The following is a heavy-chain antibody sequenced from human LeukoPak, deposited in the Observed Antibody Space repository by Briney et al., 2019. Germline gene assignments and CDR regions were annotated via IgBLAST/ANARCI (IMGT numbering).Heavy chain of an antibody. V-gene: IGHV3-30*01. CDR2: ISSDGSKT. CDR1: GFIFSNYA. CDR3: ARDSTYWYDSGSSGPHYFDY. D-gene: IGHD3-10*01. Sequence: GGSLILYCAASGFIFSNYAMHWVGQAPGKGLEGVALISSDGSKTYHADSVKGRFSISIENSKNTLYLQLNSMRSEDTSRYYSARDSTYWYDSGSSGPHYFDYWGQGTLVTVSS. J-gene: IGHJ4*02.